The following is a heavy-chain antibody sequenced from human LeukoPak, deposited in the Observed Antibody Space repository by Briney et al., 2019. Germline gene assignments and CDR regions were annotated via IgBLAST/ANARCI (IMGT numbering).Heavy chain of an antibody. V-gene: IGHV4-34*01. CDR2: INHSGST. CDR1: GGSFSGYY. Sequence: PSETLSLTCAVYGGSFSGYYWSWIRQPPGKGLEWIGEINHSGSTNYNPSLKSRVTISVDTSKNQFSLKLSSVTAADTAVYYCARGLITMVRGVILSYWGQGTPVTVSS. D-gene: IGHD3-10*01. CDR3: ARGLITMVRGVILSY. J-gene: IGHJ4*02.